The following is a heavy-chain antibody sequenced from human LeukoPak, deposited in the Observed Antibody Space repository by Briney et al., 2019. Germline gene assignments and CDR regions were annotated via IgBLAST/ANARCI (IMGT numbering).Heavy chain of an antibody. Sequence: PSETLSLTCTVSGGSISSSSYYWGWIRQPPGKGLEWIGSIYYSGSTYCNPSLKSRVTISVDTSKNQFSLKLSSVTAADTAVYYCARVQRTYIGSSFLDYWGQGTLVTVSS. J-gene: IGHJ4*02. V-gene: IGHV4-39*07. D-gene: IGHD6-13*01. CDR2: IYYSGST. CDR3: ARVQRTYIGSSFLDY. CDR1: GGSISSSSYY.